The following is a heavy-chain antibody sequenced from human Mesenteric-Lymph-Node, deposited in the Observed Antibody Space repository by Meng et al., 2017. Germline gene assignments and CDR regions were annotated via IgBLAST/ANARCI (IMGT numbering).Heavy chain of an antibody. CDR2: ISYSSKYL. J-gene: IGHJ4*02. D-gene: IGHD3-10*01. CDR3: ASDNYYGSGNFYAY. Sequence: GESLKISCAASGFTFNTYSMTWVRQAPGKGLQWVSSISYSSKYLNYAASVQGRFTISRDNAKNSLYLQMNSLRAEDTAVYYCASDNYYGSGNFYAYWGQGTLVTVSS. CDR1: GFTFNTYS. V-gene: IGHV3-21*01.